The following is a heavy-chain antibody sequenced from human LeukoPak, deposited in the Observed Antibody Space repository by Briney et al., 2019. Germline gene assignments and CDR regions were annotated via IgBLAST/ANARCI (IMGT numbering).Heavy chain of an antibody. D-gene: IGHD3-22*01. Sequence: PSETLSLTCAVSGYSIGSDYYWGWIRQPPGKGLEWIGSIYHSGSTYYNPSLKSRVTISVDTSKNQFSLNLTSVTAADTAVYYCATLRALSITMIVVVITTYYFDYWGQGTLVTVSS. CDR1: GYSIGSDYY. CDR2: IYHSGST. CDR3: ATLRALSITMIVVVITTYYFDY. V-gene: IGHV4-38-2*01. J-gene: IGHJ4*02.